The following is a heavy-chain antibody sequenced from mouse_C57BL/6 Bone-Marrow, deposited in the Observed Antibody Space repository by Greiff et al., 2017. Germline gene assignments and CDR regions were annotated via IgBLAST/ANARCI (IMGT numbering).Heavy chain of an antibody. CDR3: ARHGEAIYDGYYPAWFAY. Sequence: QVQLQQSGAELVKPGASVTLSCKASGYTFTEYTIHWVKQRSGQGLEWIGWFYPGSGSIKYNEKFKDKATLTAEKSSSTVYMELSRLTSEDSAVYFCARHGEAIYDGYYPAWFAYWGQGTLVTVSA. J-gene: IGHJ3*01. CDR2: FYPGSGSI. CDR1: GYTFTEYT. V-gene: IGHV1-62-2*01. D-gene: IGHD2-3*01.